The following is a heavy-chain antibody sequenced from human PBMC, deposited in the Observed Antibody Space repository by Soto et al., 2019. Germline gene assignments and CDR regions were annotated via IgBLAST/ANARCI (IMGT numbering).Heavy chain of an antibody. Sequence: GGSLRLSCAASGFTFSRYAMSWCRRSPGKGLEWIAAISGSGGSTYDADSVKGRFTNSRDNSKDTLYLQMDSLRAEDTAVYYCAKETSSSLYWSQGTLVTVSS. D-gene: IGHD6-13*01. J-gene: IGHJ4*02. V-gene: IGHV3-23*01. CDR2: ISGSGGST. CDR3: AKETSSSLY. CDR1: GFTFSRYA.